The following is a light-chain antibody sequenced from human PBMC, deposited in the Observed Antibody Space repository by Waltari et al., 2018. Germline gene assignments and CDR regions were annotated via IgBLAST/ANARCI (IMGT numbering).Light chain of an antibody. J-gene: IGKJ4*01. CDR1: ESVSGS. CDR2: GAS. Sequence: EIVMTQSPATLSVSPGERATLSCRASESVSGSLAWYQQRPVQVPRLLIYGASTRATGTPPRFSGSGSGTEVTLTISSLQSEDFAVYYCQQYSKWPPLTFGGGTKVEIK. CDR3: QQYSKWPPLT. V-gene: IGKV3-15*01.